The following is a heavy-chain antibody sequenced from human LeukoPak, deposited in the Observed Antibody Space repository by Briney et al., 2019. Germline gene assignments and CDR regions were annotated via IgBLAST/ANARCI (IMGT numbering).Heavy chain of an antibody. D-gene: IGHD2-15*01. CDR1: GGSISSYY. CDR2: IYYSGST. V-gene: IGHV4-59*01. J-gene: IGHJ5*02. Sequence: SETLSLTCTVSGGSISSYYWSWIRQPPGKGLEWIGYIYYSGSTNYNPSLKSRVTISVDTSKNQFSLKLSSVTAADTAVYYCARVVAARRVSNWFDPWGQGTLVTVSS. CDR3: ARVVAARRVSNWFDP.